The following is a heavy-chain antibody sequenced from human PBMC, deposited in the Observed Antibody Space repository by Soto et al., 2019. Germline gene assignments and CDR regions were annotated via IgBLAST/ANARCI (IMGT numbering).Heavy chain of an antibody. CDR1: GFTFSSYS. J-gene: IGHJ5*02. CDR3: AREDSSSWLNWFDP. D-gene: IGHD6-13*01. CDR2: ISSSSSTI. Sequence: HPGGSLRLSCAASGFTFSSYSMNWVRQAPGKGLEWVSYISSSSSTIYYADSVKGRFTISRDNAKNSLYLQMNSLRAEDTAVYYCAREDSSSWLNWFDPWGQGTLVNVSS. V-gene: IGHV3-48*01.